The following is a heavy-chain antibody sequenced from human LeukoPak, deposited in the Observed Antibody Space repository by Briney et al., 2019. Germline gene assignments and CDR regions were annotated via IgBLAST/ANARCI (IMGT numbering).Heavy chain of an antibody. CDR1: GFTFSSNS. J-gene: IGHJ4*02. D-gene: IGHD3-10*01. CDR2: ISGSGDST. V-gene: IGHV3-23*01. Sequence: GGSLRLSCAASGFTFSSNSMTWVRPTAGKGLEWVSGISGSGDSTFYADSVKGRFTISRDNSRNTLYLQMSSLRPEDTAVYYCTKWSGFGDDWGQGTLVTVSS. CDR3: TKWSGFGDD.